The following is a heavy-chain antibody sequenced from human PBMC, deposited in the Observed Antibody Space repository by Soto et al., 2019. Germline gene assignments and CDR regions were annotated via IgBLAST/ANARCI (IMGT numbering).Heavy chain of an antibody. CDR2: IIPILGIA. CDR1: GGTFSSYT. J-gene: IGHJ4*02. D-gene: IGHD3-22*01. CDR3: ATVVIRGVSY. Sequence: QVQLVQSGAEVKKPGSSVKVSCKASGGTFSSYTISWVRQAPGQGLEWMGRIIPILGIANYAQKFQGRVTITADNSTSTAYMELSSLRSEDTAVYSCATVVIRGVSYWGQGTLVTVSA. V-gene: IGHV1-69*02.